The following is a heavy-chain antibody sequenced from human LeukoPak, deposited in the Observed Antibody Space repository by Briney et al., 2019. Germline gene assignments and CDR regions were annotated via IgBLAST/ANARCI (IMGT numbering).Heavy chain of an antibody. D-gene: IGHD7-27*01. Sequence: SVKVSCKASGYTFIHYFIHWVRQAPVHVLEWMGRTNSNSGGTGYTQKFQGRVTMTRDPSITTVYMELSSLTSDDTAVYYCARDLSSTSNWELDYWGQGTLVTVSS. CDR1: GYTFIHYF. V-gene: IGHV1-2*06. CDR3: ARDLSSTSNWELDY. CDR2: TNSNSGGT. J-gene: IGHJ4*02.